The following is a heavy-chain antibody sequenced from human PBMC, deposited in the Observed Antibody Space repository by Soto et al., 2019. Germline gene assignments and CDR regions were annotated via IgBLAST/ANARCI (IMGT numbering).Heavy chain of an antibody. CDR1: GFSVNTDGVG. J-gene: IGHJ4*02. V-gene: IGHV2-5*02. Sequence: SGPTLVNPTQTLTLTCTVSGFSVNTDGVGVGWIRQTPGQAPEWLALIFWDGDTRYSPSLKRRLTITKDTSRNQVVLTLTNVDPVDTATYSCASSRRRPSCSGGNCYYWDYWGQGTLVTVSS. CDR2: IFWDGDT. D-gene: IGHD2-15*01. CDR3: ASSRRRPSCSGGNCYYWDY.